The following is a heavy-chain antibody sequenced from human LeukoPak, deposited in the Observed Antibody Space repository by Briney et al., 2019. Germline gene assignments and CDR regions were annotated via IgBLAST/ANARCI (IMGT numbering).Heavy chain of an antibody. V-gene: IGHV3-7*01. CDR1: GFTFSSYG. J-gene: IGHJ4*02. Sequence: GGTLRLSCAASGFTFSSYGMSWVRQAPGKGLEGVANIKEDGREKKYVDSLKDRFTISRDNTRNSVYLQMSGLRVDDTAIYYCARDKEGGSNDHWGQGTLVTVSS. CDR2: IKEDGREK. D-gene: IGHD2-15*01. CDR3: ARDKEGGSNDH.